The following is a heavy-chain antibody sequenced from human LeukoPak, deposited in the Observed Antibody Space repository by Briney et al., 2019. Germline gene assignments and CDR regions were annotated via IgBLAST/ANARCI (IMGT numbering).Heavy chain of an antibody. CDR1: GFTFSSYA. V-gene: IGHV3-30*04. Sequence: GGSLRLSCAASGFTFSSYAMHWVRQAPGKGLEWVAVISYDGSNKYYADSVKGRFTISRDNSKNTLYLQMNSLRAEDTAVYYCARDHPSNYSDSRMGSYFDYWGQGTLVTVSS. CDR2: ISYDGSNK. J-gene: IGHJ4*02. D-gene: IGHD4-11*01. CDR3: ARDHPSNYSDSRMGSYFDY.